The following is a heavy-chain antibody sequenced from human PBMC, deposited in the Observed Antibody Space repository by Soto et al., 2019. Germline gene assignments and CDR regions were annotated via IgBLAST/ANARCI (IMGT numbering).Heavy chain of an antibody. J-gene: IGHJ6*02. CDR1: GGSFSGYY. V-gene: IGHV4-34*01. CDR3: ARHYDFWSGYSYYYGMDV. Sequence: SETLSLTCAVYGGSFSGYYWSWIRQPPGKGLEWIGEINHSGSTNYNPSLKSRVTISVDTSKNQFSLKLSSVTAADTAVYYCARHYDFWSGYSYYYGMDVWGQGTTVTVSS. CDR2: INHSGST. D-gene: IGHD3-3*01.